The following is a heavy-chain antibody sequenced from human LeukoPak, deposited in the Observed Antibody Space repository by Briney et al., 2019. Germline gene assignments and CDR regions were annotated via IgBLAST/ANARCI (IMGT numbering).Heavy chain of an antibody. V-gene: IGHV4-4*07. CDR3: ARDVVAAAGTWDY. Sequence: SETLSLTCTVSGDSISSFYWSWIRQPAGKGLKWIGRIYSSGSTNYNPSLESRVTMSVDTSKNRLSLKLSSVTAADTAVYYCARDVVAAAGTWDYWGQGTLVTVSS. CDR1: GDSISSFY. J-gene: IGHJ4*02. D-gene: IGHD6-13*01. CDR2: IYSSGST.